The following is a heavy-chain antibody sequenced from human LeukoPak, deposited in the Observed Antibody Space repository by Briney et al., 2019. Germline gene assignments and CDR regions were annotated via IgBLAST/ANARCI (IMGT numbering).Heavy chain of an antibody. D-gene: IGHD4-11*01. J-gene: IGHJ6*03. Sequence: GGSLRLSCAASGFTFSSYGMHWVRQAPGEGLEWVAFIRYDGSNKYYADSVKGRFTISRDNSKNTLYLQMNSLRAEDTAVYYCAKFGMTTVTYYYYYMDVWGKGTTVTVSS. CDR2: IRYDGSNK. CDR3: AKFGMTTVTYYYYYMDV. CDR1: GFTFSSYG. V-gene: IGHV3-30*02.